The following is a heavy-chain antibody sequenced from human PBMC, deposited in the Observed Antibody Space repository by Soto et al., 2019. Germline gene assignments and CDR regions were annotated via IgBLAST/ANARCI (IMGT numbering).Heavy chain of an antibody. Sequence: GGSLRLSCAASGFTFSSYSMNWVRQAPGKGLEWVSSISSSSSYIYYADSVKGRFTISRDNAKNSLYLQMNSLRAEDTAVYYCARDLRVAVAEGEPESFDYWGQGTLVTVSS. J-gene: IGHJ4*02. V-gene: IGHV3-21*01. CDR3: ARDLRVAVAEGEPESFDY. CDR2: ISSSSSYI. CDR1: GFTFSSYS. D-gene: IGHD6-19*01.